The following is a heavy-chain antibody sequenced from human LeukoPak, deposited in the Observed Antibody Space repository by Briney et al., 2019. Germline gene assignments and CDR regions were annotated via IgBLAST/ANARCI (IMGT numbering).Heavy chain of an antibody. V-gene: IGHV4-59*12. J-gene: IGHJ5*02. D-gene: IGHD3-10*01. CDR3: AREKVGGSMVRGAYRNNWFDP. Sequence: SETLSHTCTVSGGSISSYYWSWIRQPPGKGLEWLGYIYYSGSTNYNPSLKSRVTISVDTSKNQFSLKLSSVTAADTAVYYCAREKVGGSMVRGAYRNNWFDPWGQGTLVTVSS. CDR2: IYYSGST. CDR1: GGSISSYY.